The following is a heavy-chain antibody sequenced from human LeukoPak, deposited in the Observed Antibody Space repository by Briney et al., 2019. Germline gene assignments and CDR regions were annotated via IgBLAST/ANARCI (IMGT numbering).Heavy chain of an antibody. Sequence: PGGSLTLSCAAAGFTFSSYWTSWVRQTPGKGPEWMANINEDGRQRYYVDSVKGRFTISRDNAKNAMYLQMGSLRVEGTAVYYCVRDGRGGYLDNWGQGTLVTVSS. CDR3: VRDGRGGYLDN. J-gene: IGHJ4*02. CDR1: GFTFSSYW. CDR2: INEDGRQR. V-gene: IGHV3-7*01. D-gene: IGHD3-10*01.